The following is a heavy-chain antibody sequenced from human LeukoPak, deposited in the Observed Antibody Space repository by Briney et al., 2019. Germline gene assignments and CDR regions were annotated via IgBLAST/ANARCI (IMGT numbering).Heavy chain of an antibody. V-gene: IGHV3-64D*09. D-gene: IGHD1-14*01. J-gene: IGHJ4*02. CDR1: GFTFSSYA. CDR2: ISSNGGST. CDR3: VKDGANRPFDY. Sequence: SGGSLRLSCSASGFTFSSYAVHWVRQAPGKGLEYVSAISSNGGSTYYADSVKGRFAISRDNSKNTLYLQMSSLRAEDTAVYYCVKDGANRPFDYWGQGTLVTVSS.